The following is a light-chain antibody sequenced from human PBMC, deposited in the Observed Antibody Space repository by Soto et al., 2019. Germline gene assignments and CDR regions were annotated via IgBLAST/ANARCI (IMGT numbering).Light chain of an antibody. Sequence: EIVMTQSPATLSVSPGGSATLSCRASQHVSSNLAWYRQKPGQPPTLLIYRASTRVTGIPATFSGSGSGTEFTLTISSLQSEDFAVYYCQQYNKWPYTFGQGTKLEI. J-gene: IGKJ2*01. CDR3: QQYNKWPYT. CDR1: QHVSSN. CDR2: RAS. V-gene: IGKV3-15*01.